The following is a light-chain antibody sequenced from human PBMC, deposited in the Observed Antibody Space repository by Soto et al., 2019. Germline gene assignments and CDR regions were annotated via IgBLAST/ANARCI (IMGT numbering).Light chain of an antibody. CDR3: SSYTSSSTLV. CDR1: SSDIGVYNY. Sequence: QAVVTQPASVSGSPGQSITISCTGTSSDIGVYNYVSWYQHHPGKAPKLMIFEVANRPSGVSNRFSGSKSGNTASLTISGLQAEDEADYYCSSYTSSSTLVFGSGTKLTVL. J-gene: IGLJ1*01. CDR2: EVA. V-gene: IGLV2-14*01.